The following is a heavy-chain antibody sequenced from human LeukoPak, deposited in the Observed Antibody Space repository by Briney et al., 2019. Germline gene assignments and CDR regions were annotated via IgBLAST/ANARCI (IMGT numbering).Heavy chain of an antibody. Sequence: GGSLRLSCAASGFTFSSYGMHWVRQAPGKGLEWVAFIRYDGSNKYYADSVKGRFTISRDNSKNTLYLQMNSLRAEDTAVYYCAKDGYCSSTSCKNYPDYWGQGTLVTVSS. CDR3: AKDGYCSSTSCKNYPDY. V-gene: IGHV3-30*02. CDR2: IRYDGSNK. D-gene: IGHD2-2*03. CDR1: GFTFSSYG. J-gene: IGHJ4*02.